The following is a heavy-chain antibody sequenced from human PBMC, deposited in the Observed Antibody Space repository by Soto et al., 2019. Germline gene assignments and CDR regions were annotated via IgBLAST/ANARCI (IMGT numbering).Heavy chain of an antibody. J-gene: IGHJ4*02. CDR2: ISSTSATT. Sequence: HPGGSLRLSCAASRFTFSSYGMNWVRQAPGKGLEWVSYISSTSATTYYADSVRGRFTISRDNAKNSLYLQMNSLRAEDKAGYYCASHITGLRLDYWGQGALVTVSS. CDR3: ASHITGLRLDY. D-gene: IGHD3-16*01. V-gene: IGHV3-48*01. CDR1: RFTFSSYG.